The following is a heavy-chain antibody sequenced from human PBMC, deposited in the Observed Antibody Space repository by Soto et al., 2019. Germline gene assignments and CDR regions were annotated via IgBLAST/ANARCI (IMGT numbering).Heavy chain of an antibody. CDR3: AREVETLWKF. CDR1: GGSISSYY. J-gene: IGHJ3*01. Sequence: SETLSLTCTVSGGSISSYYWSWIRQPPGKGLEWIGYIYYSGSTNYNPSLKSRVTISVDTSKNQFSLKLSSVTAADTAVYYCAREVETLWKFWGQGTMVTVSS. V-gene: IGHV4-59*01. D-gene: IGHD3-10*01. CDR2: IYYSGST.